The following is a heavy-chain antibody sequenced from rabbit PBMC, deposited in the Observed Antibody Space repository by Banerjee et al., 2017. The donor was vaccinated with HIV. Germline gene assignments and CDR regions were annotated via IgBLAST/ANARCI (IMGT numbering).Heavy chain of an antibody. Sequence: QEQLVESGGGLVKPEGSLTLTWTASGFSFSNKYVMCWVRQAPEKGLEWIACIYAGSTGSIAYASWAKGRFTGSKTSSTTVTLQMSSLTAADTATYFCARDLGGSSDLWGPGTLVTVS. CDR2: IYAGSTGSI. CDR1: GFSFSNKYV. CDR3: ARDLGGSSDL. D-gene: IGHD8-1*01. V-gene: IGHV1S45*01. J-gene: IGHJ4*01.